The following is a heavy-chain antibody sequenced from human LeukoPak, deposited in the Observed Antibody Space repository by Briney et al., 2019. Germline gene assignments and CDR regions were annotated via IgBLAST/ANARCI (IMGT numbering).Heavy chain of an antibody. Sequence: SETLSLTCAVYGGSFSGYYWSWIRQPPGKGLEWIGEINHSGSTNYNPSLKSRVTISVGTSKNQFSLKLSSVTAADTAVYYCARHRLGAVADYWGQGTLVTVSS. CDR2: INHSGST. V-gene: IGHV4-34*01. J-gene: IGHJ4*02. D-gene: IGHD6-19*01. CDR1: GGSFSGYY. CDR3: ARHRLGAVADY.